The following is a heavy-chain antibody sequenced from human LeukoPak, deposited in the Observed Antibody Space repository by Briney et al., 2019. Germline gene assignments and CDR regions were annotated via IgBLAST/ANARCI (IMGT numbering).Heavy chain of an antibody. CDR3: ARDIRWSSSWYYYGMDV. CDR1: GGSISSTKYY. J-gene: IGHJ6*02. V-gene: IGHV4-61*01. Sequence: SETLSLTCTVSGGSISSTKYYWSWIRQPPGKGLEWIGYIYYSGSTNYNPSLKSRVTISVDTSKNQFSLKLSSVTAADTAVYYCARDIRWSSSWYYYGMDVWGQGTTVTVSS. CDR2: IYYSGST. D-gene: IGHD6-13*01.